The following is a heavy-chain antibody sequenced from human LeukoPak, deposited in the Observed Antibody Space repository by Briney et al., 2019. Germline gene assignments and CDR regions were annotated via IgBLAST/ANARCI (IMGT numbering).Heavy chain of an antibody. CDR2: IIPILGIA. Sequence: ASVKVSCKASGGTFSSYAISWVRQAPGQGLEWMGRIIPILGIANYAQKFQGRVTITADESTSTAYMELSSLRFEDTAVYYCARALRFLEWLPFDYWGQGTLVTVSS. V-gene: IGHV1-69*04. D-gene: IGHD3-3*01. CDR3: ARALRFLEWLPFDY. J-gene: IGHJ4*02. CDR1: GGTFSSYA.